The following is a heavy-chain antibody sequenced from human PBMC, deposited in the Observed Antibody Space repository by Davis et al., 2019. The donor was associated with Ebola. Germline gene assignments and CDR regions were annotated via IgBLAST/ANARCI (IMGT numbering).Heavy chain of an antibody. Sequence: SVKVSCKASGYTFTSYYMHWVRQAPGQGLEWMGGIIPIFGTANYAQKFQGRVTITADKSTSTAYMELSSLRSEDTAVYYCARGRPTTVTTLTRTYYYYGMDVWGQGTTVTVSS. CDR2: IIPIFGTA. V-gene: IGHV1-69*06. CDR1: GYTFTSYY. D-gene: IGHD4-11*01. J-gene: IGHJ6*02. CDR3: ARGRPTTVTTLTRTYYYYGMDV.